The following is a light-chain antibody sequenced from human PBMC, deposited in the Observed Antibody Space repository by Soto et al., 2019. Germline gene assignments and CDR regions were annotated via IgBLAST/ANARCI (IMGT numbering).Light chain of an antibody. Sequence: TQMTQSPSTLSASVGERVTITCRASQSISSSLAWYQQKPGQGPKLLIYDASSLATGIPARFSGSGSGTEFTLTISSLQSEDFAVYYCQQYNSWPWTFGQGTKVDIK. CDR3: QQYNSWPWT. CDR2: DAS. V-gene: IGKV1-5*01. CDR1: QSISSS. J-gene: IGKJ1*01.